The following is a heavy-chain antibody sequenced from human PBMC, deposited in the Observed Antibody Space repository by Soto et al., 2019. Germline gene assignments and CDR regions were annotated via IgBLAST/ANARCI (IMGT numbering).Heavy chain of an antibody. CDR3: VAELLQSAHSYYAFDV. CDR1: GFTFSSYA. V-gene: IGHV3-30-3*01. Sequence: QVQLVESGGGVVQPGRSLRLSCAASGFTFSSYAMHWVRQAPGKGLEWVAVISYDGSNKYYADSVKGRFTISRDNSKNKLYLQMNSLRAEDTAVYYRVAELLQSAHSYYAFDVWGQGTTVTVSS. D-gene: IGHD2-21*01. J-gene: IGHJ6*02. CDR2: ISYDGSNK.